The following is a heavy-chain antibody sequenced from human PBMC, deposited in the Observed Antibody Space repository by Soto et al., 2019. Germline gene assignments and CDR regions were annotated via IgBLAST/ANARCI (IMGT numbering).Heavy chain of an antibody. J-gene: IGHJ3*02. CDR2: INPNSGGT. V-gene: IGHV1-2*04. CDR3: ARDYYDSSGYYPDAFDI. D-gene: IGHD3-22*01. CDR1: GYTFTGYY. Sequence: ASVKVSCKASGYTFTGYYMHWVRQAPGQGLEWMGWINPNSGGTNYAQKFQGWVTMTRDTSISTAYMELRSLRSDDTAVYYCARDYYDSSGYYPDAFDIWGQGTMVTVSS.